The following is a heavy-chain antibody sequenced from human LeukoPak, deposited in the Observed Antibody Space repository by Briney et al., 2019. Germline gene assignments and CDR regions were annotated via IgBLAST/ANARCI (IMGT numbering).Heavy chain of an antibody. CDR1: GYTFTTYG. CDR3: ARELRGGAFDI. D-gene: IGHD6-25*01. J-gene: IGHJ3*02. V-gene: IGHV1-18*01. CDR2: ISAYNGNT. Sequence: ASVKVSCKASGYTFTTYGFSWVRQAPGQGLEWMGWISAYNGNTHYAQKLQDRVTMTTDTSTTTAYMELRSLRSDDTAVYYCARELRGGAFDIWGQGTMVTVSS.